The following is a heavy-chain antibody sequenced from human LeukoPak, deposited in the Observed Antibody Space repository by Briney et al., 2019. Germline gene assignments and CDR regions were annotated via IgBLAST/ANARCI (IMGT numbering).Heavy chain of an antibody. CDR1: GYTFTSYY. J-gene: IGHJ3*02. CDR3: ARNQQAGTFRVAFDI. V-gene: IGHV1-46*01. Sequence: ASVKVSCKASGYTFTSYYMHWVRQAPGQGLEWMGIINPSGGSTSYAQKFQGRVTITADKSTSTAYMELSSLRSEDTAVYYCARNQQAGTFRVAFDIWGQGTMVTVSS. CDR2: INPSGGST. D-gene: IGHD1-14*01.